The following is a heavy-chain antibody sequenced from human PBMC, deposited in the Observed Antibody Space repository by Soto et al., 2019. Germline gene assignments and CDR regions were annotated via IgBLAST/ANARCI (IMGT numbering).Heavy chain of an antibody. Sequence: GGSLRLSCEASGFTFDDHGMHWVRQAPGKGQEWVSCISWNSNNIAYADSVRGRFTVFRDNAKNSMYLEMSSLRADDTALYYCAKVLAVGATTTFSAFDFWGQGTMVTVSS. CDR1: GFTFDDHG. CDR3: AKVLAVGATTTFSAFDF. V-gene: IGHV3-9*01. D-gene: IGHD1-26*01. J-gene: IGHJ3*01. CDR2: ISWNSNNI.